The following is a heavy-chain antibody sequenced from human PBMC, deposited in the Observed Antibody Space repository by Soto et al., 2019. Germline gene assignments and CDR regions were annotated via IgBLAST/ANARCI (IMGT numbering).Heavy chain of an antibody. V-gene: IGHV3-33*01. D-gene: IGHD6-13*01. J-gene: IGHJ6*02. CDR1: GFSFSSYG. CDR3: ARGSIVAAEYGMDV. Sequence: PGGSLRLSSAASGFSFSSYGMHWVRQAPGKGLEWVAVIWHDGSKKYYADSVKGRLIISRDNSKNTLYVQINSLRAEDTAVYFCARGSIVAAEYGMDVWGQGTTVTVSS. CDR2: IWHDGSKK.